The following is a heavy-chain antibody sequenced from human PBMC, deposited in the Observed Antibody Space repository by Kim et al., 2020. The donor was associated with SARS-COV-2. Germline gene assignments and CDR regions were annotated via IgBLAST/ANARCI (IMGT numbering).Heavy chain of an antibody. CDR1: GDSTTNSY. Sequence: SETLSLTCTVSGDSTTNSYWSWIRQSPGKGLDFIGYTSNSGITNYNPSLKGRVTMSVDTSKNQFSLKLSSVTAADAAVYYCARAVGNHDFWSDLIPYFD. CDR3: ARAVGNHDFWSDLIPYFD. CDR2: TSNSGIT. D-gene: IGHD3-3*01. J-gene: IGHJ4*01. V-gene: IGHV4-59*01.